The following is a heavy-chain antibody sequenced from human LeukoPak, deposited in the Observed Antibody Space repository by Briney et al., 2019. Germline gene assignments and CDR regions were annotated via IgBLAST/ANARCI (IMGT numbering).Heavy chain of an antibody. CDR2: ISSSSSYI. CDR1: GFTFSSYS. D-gene: IGHD3-22*01. CDR3: ATGYYYETYAFDI. J-gene: IGHJ3*02. Sequence: PGGSLRLSCAASGFTFSSYSMNWVRQAPGKGLECVSSISSSSSYIYYADSVKGRFTISRDNAKNSLYLQMNSLRAEDTAVYYCATGYYYETYAFDIWGQGTMVTVSS. V-gene: IGHV3-21*01.